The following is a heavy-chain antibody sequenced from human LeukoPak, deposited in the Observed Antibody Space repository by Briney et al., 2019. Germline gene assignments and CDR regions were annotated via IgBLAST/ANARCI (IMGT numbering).Heavy chain of an antibody. V-gene: IGHV4-59*08. J-gene: IGHJ4*02. CDR1: GGSISSYY. CDR3: AGRHPRNTVDF. CDR2: IYYSGST. Sequence: PSETLYLTCTVSGGSISSYYWSRIRQPPGKELEWIGYIYYSGSTNYNPSLKSRVTISVDTSKNQFSLKLSSVTAADTAVYYCAGRHPRNTVDFWGQGTLVPVSS. D-gene: IGHD2/OR15-2a*01.